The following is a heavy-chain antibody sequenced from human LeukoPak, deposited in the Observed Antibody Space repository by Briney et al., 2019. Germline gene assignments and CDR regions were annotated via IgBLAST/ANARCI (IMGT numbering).Heavy chain of an antibody. Sequence: GGSLRLSCAASGFTFNNYAMSWVRQAPGKGLEWVSAISGNGESTYYADSVKGRFTISRDNSKNTLYLQMNSLRAEDTAVYYCATYSSLNRREFQYWGQGTLLTVSS. CDR1: GFTFNNYA. D-gene: IGHD3-22*01. J-gene: IGHJ1*01. CDR3: ATYSSLNRREFQY. CDR2: ISGNGEST. V-gene: IGHV3-23*01.